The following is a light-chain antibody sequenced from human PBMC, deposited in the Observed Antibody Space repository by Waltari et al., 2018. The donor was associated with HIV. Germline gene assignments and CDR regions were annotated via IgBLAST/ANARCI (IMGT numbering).Light chain of an antibody. CDR1: SSDVGGYDY. V-gene: IGLV2-11*01. CDR3: CSYAGSDTVVL. J-gene: IGLJ2*01. CDR2: DVS. Sequence: QSALTQPRSVSGSPGQSVTISCTGTSSDVGGYDYVSWYQQHPGEAPKLIIDDVSKRPSGVPDRFSGSKSGNTASLTISGLQAEDEAEYYCCSYAGSDTVVLFGGGTKVTVL.